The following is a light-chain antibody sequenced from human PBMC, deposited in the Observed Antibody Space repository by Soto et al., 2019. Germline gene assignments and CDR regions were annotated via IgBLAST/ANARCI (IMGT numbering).Light chain of an antibody. CDR2: CVS. CDR1: QSISNN. CDR3: QQYSSWPPYT. Sequence: EIVMTQSPATLSLSPGERATLSCRASQSISNNLAGYQQKPGQAPRLLIYCVSTRATEVPDRFSSSGSGTEVTLTISSMQSEDFAIYYCQQYSSWPPYTFGQGTKLEIK. J-gene: IGKJ2*01. V-gene: IGKV3-15*01.